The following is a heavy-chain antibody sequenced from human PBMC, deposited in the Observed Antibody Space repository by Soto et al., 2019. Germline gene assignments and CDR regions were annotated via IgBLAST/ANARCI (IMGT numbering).Heavy chain of an antibody. CDR2: ISAYDDNT. Sequence: GASVKVSCKASGYRFTSYGISWVRQAPGQGLEWLGWISAYDDNTKYAQTLQGRVSMSTDTSTNTAYMELRSLRSDDTAMYYCARVVHYYGSGSYYGPYFDYWGQGTLVTVSS. D-gene: IGHD3-10*01. V-gene: IGHV1-18*01. CDR3: ARVVHYYGSGSYYGPYFDY. J-gene: IGHJ4*02. CDR1: GYRFTSYG.